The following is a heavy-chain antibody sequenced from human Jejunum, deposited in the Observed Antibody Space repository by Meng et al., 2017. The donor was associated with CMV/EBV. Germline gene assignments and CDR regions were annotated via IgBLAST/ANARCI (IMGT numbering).Heavy chain of an antibody. J-gene: IGHJ4*02. CDR2: IKEDGGQK. Sequence: CAASGFSFSTYWMTWVRQAPGKGLEWLANIKEDGGQKNYVDSLKGRFTISRDNAKTSLYLQLSSLRPEDTAVYYCARDPLRGALDYWGQGTLVTVSS. D-gene: IGHD3-10*01. CDR1: GFSFSTYW. CDR3: ARDPLRGALDY. V-gene: IGHV3-7*01.